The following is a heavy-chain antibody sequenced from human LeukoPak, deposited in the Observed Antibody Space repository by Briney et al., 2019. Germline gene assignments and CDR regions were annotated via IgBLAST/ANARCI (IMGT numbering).Heavy chain of an antibody. V-gene: IGHV3-23*01. CDR1: GFTFSNYA. CDR2: ISGSGGST. D-gene: IGHD4-17*01. CDR3: ARSVHHYDIRATSEHRSYGGAFDI. Sequence: GGSLRLSCAAAGFTFSNYAMTWVRQAPGRGLEWVSSISGSGGSTYYADSVKGRFTISRDNSKNTLYLQMYSLRAEDTAVYYCARSVHHYDIRATSEHRSYGGAFDIWGQGTMVTVSS. J-gene: IGHJ3*02.